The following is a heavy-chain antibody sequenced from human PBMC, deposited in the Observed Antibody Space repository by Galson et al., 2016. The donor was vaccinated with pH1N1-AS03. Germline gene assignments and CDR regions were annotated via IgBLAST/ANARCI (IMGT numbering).Heavy chain of an antibody. D-gene: IGHD6-13*01. Sequence: SLRLSCAASGFTFSSYAMSWVRKAPGKGLEWVSTSGSGGSTYYANSVKGRFTISRDNSKNTLYVQMNSLRAEDTAVYYYAKLRGQLSYNWYFDLWGRGTLVTVSS. CDR2: SGSGGST. J-gene: IGHJ2*01. CDR3: AKLRGQLSYNWYFDL. V-gene: IGHV3-23*01. CDR1: GFTFSSYA.